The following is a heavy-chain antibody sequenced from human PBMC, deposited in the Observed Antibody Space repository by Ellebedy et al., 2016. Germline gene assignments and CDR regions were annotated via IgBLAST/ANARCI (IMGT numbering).Heavy chain of an antibody. J-gene: IGHJ4*02. CDR1: GFTFSNAW. CDR2: IKSKTDGGTI. D-gene: IGHD6-19*01. V-gene: IGHV3-15*07. CDR3: TREQGEWLEDYFDY. Sequence: GESLKISCAASGFTFSNAWMNWVRQAPGKGLEWVGRIKSKTDGGTIDHAAPVKGRFTVSRDDSKNTLYLQMNSLKTDDTAVYYCTREQGEWLEDYFDYWGQGTLVTVSS.